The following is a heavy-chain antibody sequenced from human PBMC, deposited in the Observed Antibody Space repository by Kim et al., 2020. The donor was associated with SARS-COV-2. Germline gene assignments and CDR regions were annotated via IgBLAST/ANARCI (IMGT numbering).Heavy chain of an antibody. J-gene: IGHJ6*02. CDR1: GGSFSGYY. D-gene: IGHD3-10*01. CDR3: ARANRAPYYYGSGSYYKTALTAGMDV. CDR2: INHSGST. Sequence: SETLSLTCAVYGGSFSGYYWSWIRQPPGKGLEWIGEINHSGSTNYNPSLKSRVTISVDTSKNQFSLKLSSVTAADTAVYYCARANRAPYYYGSGSYYKTALTAGMDVWGQGTTVTVSS. V-gene: IGHV4-34*01.